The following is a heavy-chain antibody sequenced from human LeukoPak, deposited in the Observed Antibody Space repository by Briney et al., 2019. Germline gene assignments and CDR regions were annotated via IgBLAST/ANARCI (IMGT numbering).Heavy chain of an antibody. V-gene: IGHV3-30*04. CDR3: VRGSVAVAGPTDY. CDR1: GFTFSNYA. Sequence: GGSLRLPCAASGFTFSNYAMHWVRQTPGKGLEWVAVISYDGSNKYYADSVKDRFTISRDNSENTLYLQINSLRLEDSALYYCVRGSVAVAGPTDYWGQGTLVTVSS. CDR2: ISYDGSNK. J-gene: IGHJ4*02. D-gene: IGHD6-19*01.